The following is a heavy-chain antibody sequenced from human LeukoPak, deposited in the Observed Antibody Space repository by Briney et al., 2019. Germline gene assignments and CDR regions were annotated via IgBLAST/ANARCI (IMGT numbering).Heavy chain of an antibody. V-gene: IGHV1-18*01. D-gene: IGHD3-16*02. Sequence: ASVKVSCKASGYTFTSYGISWVRQAPGQGLEWMGWISGYNGKTNYAQKLQGRVTMTTDTSTSTAYMEPRSLRSDDTAVYYCARQSYVWGSYRPDDAFDIWGQGTMVTVSS. CDR2: ISGYNGKT. CDR3: ARQSYVWGSYRPDDAFDI. CDR1: GYTFTSYG. J-gene: IGHJ3*02.